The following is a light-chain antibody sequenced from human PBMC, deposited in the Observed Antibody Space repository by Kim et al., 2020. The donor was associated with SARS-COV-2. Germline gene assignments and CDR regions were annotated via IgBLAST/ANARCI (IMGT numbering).Light chain of an antibody. J-gene: IGLJ2*01. Sequence: ELTQPPSASGTPGQRVTISCSGSSSNIGSNYVYWYQQLPGTAPKLLIYRNNQRPSGVPDRFSGSKSGTSASLAISGLRSEDEADYYCAAWDDSLSGVVFGGGTQLTVI. CDR2: RNN. CDR3: AAWDDSLSGVV. CDR1: SSNIGSNY. V-gene: IGLV1-47*01.